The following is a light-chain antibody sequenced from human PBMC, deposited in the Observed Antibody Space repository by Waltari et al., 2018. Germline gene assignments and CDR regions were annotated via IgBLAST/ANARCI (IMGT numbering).Light chain of an antibody. Sequence: DIQMTQSPSSLSASIGDRVTITCRASQEINDYLNWYQQKPGKAPNLVIFAASNLGAGVPPRFSGGGSGTDFTLAISSLQPDDVATYYCQQHNNFPYTFGQGTKLEIK. CDR3: QQHNNFPYT. CDR2: AAS. CDR1: QEINDY. V-gene: IGKV1-33*01. J-gene: IGKJ2*01.